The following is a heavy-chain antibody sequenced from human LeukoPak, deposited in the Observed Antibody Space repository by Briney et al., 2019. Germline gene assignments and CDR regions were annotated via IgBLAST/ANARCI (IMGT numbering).Heavy chain of an antibody. CDR1: GFTFSSYT. CDR2: IKQDGSEK. J-gene: IGHJ4*02. V-gene: IGHV3-7*03. D-gene: IGHD2-21*02. CDR3: ARDHRYCGGDCLFFDY. Sequence: QPGRSLRLSCAASGFTFSSYTIHWVRQPPGKGLEWVANIKQDGSEKYYVDSVKGRFTISRDNAKNSLYLQMNSLRAEDTAVYYCARDHRYCGGDCLFFDYWGQGTLVTVSS.